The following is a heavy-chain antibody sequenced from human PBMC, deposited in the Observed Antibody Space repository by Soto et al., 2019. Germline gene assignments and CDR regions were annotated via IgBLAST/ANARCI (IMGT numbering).Heavy chain of an antibody. D-gene: IGHD2-2*01. CDR2: IIPIFGTA. Sequence: SVKVSFKASGGTFSSYAISWVRQAPGQGLEWMGGIIPIFGTANYAQKFQGRVTITADESTSTAYMELSSLRSEDTAVYYCARGDDIVVVPAAEGYYYYYGMDVWGQGTTVTVSS. CDR3: ARGDDIVVVPAAEGYYYYYGMDV. V-gene: IGHV1-69*13. CDR1: GGTFSSYA. J-gene: IGHJ6*02.